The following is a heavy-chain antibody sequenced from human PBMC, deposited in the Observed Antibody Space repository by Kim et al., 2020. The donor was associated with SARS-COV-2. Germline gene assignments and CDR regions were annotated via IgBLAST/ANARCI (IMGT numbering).Heavy chain of an antibody. J-gene: IGHJ4*02. CDR3: VKGAWLDY. D-gene: IGHD5-12*01. V-gene: IGHV3-23*01. Sequence: GSTYFAEAVKCRFNGSRDRARNTLYLQMNSLRADETAIYYCVKGAWLDYWGPGTLVTVSS. CDR2: GST.